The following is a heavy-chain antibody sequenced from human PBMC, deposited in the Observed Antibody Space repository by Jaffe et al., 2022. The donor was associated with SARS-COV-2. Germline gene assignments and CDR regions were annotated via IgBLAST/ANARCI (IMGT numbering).Heavy chain of an antibody. CDR1: GGSMTSHY. J-gene: IGHJ6*02. CDR2: LYYTDST. Sequence: QVQLQESGPGLVKPSETLSLNCTISGGSMTSHYWSWIRQPPGKGLEWIGYLYYTDSTNYNPSLKNRVTISGDSSKNQFSLTVKSVSAADTAVYYCARDSDYGLDVWGPGTTVTVS. V-gene: IGHV4-59*11. D-gene: IGHD3-10*01. CDR3: ARDSDYGLDV.